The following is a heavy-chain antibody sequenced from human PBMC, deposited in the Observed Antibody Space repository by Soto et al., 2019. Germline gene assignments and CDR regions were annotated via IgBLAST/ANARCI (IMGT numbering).Heavy chain of an antibody. Sequence: QVQLVQSGAEVKKPGASVKVSCKASGYTFTTYYMHWIRQAPGQGPEWMGIIGPRAGRTGYAQRFQGRVTLTSDTSTTTVYMELSSLRSDDTAIYYCARDRDDSSGYPFDSWGQGTLVTVSS. CDR1: GYTFTTYY. CDR2: IGPRAGRT. J-gene: IGHJ4*02. V-gene: IGHV1-46*01. D-gene: IGHD3-22*01. CDR3: ARDRDDSSGYPFDS.